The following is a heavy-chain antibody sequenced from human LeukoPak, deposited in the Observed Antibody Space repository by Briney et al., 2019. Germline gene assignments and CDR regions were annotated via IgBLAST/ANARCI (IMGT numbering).Heavy chain of an antibody. J-gene: IGHJ5*02. Sequence: PGGSLRLSCAASGFTFSSYSMNWVRQAPGKGLEWVSSISSSSSYIYYADSVKGRFTISRDNAKNSLYLQMDSLRAEDTAVYYCARDSGSRWPNWFDPWGQGTLVTVSS. CDR1: GFTFSSYS. CDR3: ARDSGSRWPNWFDP. D-gene: IGHD6-13*01. CDR2: ISSSSSYI. V-gene: IGHV3-21*01.